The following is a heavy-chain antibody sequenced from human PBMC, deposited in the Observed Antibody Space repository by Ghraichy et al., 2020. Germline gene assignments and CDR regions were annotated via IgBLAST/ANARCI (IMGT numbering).Heavy chain of an antibody. CDR3: VRDYNYNCDY. V-gene: IGHV1-18*01. CDR1: GYTFTTSG. Sequence: ASVKVSCKASGYTFTTSGISWVRQAPGQGLEWMGWISGYNGNTNYAQKLQGRVTVTTDTSSSTAYMALRSLRSDDTAVYYCVRDYNYNCDYWGQGTLVTVSS. D-gene: IGHD3-22*01. J-gene: IGHJ4*02. CDR2: ISGYNGNT.